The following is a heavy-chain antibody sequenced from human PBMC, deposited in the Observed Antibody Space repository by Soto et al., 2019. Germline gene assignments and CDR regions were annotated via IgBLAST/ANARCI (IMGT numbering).Heavy chain of an antibody. V-gene: IGHV3-48*03. J-gene: IGHJ4*02. D-gene: IGHD6-13*01. Sequence: PGGSLRLSCAASGFTFSRYEMNWVRQAPGKWLEWISYISTSGSTIYYADSVKGRFTISRDNAKNSLYLQMNSLRAEDTAVYYCARELAAAGSFDYWRQGTLVTVSS. CDR3: ARELAAAGSFDY. CDR2: ISTSGSTI. CDR1: GFTFSRYE.